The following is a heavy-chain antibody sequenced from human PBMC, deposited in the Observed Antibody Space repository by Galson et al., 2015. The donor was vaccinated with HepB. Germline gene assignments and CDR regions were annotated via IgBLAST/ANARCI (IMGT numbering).Heavy chain of an antibody. V-gene: IGHV3-11*06. D-gene: IGHD3-22*01. J-gene: IGHJ6*02. CDR2: ISSSRSYT. CDR3: ARLPSSAYYFDSSGNPRPLGYGMDV. CDR1: GFTFSDSY. Sequence: SLRLSCAASGFTFSDSYMSWIHQAPGKGLEWVSYISSSRSYTNYADSVKGRFTISRDNAKNSLYLQLNSLTIEDTAVYYCARLPSSAYYFDSSGNPRPLGYGMDVWGQGTTVIVSS.